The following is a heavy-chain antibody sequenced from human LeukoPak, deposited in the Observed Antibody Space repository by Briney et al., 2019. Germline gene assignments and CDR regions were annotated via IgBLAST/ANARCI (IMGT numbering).Heavy chain of an antibody. CDR2: IYPGDSDT. V-gene: IGHV5-51*01. CDR1: GYSFASYW. Sequence: AGESLQISCKGSGYSFASYWIGWVRQMPGQGLEWMGIIYPGDSDTRYSPSFQGQVTISVDRSISTAYLQWSSLKASDTAMYYCARLFDISGYYCDYWGQGTLVTVSS. D-gene: IGHD3-22*01. J-gene: IGHJ4*02. CDR3: ARLFDISGYYCDY.